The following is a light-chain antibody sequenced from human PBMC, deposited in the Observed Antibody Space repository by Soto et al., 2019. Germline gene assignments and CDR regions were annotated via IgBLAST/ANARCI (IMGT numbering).Light chain of an antibody. CDR3: SSYTSSSTVL. J-gene: IGLJ2*01. CDR1: SSDVGAYNY. CDR2: EVS. V-gene: IGLV2-14*01. Sequence: QSVLTQPASVSGSPGQSITISCTGTSSDVGAYNYVSWYQQHPDKAPKLMIFEVSNRPSGVSNRFSGSKSGNTASLTISGLQAEDEADYYCSSYTSSSTVLFGGGTKVTVL.